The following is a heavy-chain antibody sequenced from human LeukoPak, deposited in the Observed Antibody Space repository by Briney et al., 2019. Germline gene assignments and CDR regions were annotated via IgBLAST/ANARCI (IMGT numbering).Heavy chain of an antibody. J-gene: IGHJ5*01. D-gene: IGHD5-12*01. CDR2: IYSGGST. Sequence: GGSLRLSCAASGFTVSSNYMSWVRQAPGKGLEWVSVIYSGGSTYYADSVKGRFTISRDNAKNSLDLQMSSLRPEGTALYYCVKDKHRDGYTYGVYDSWGQGTLITVSS. V-gene: IGHV3-53*05. CDR1: GFTVSSNY. CDR3: VKDKHRDGYTYGVYDS.